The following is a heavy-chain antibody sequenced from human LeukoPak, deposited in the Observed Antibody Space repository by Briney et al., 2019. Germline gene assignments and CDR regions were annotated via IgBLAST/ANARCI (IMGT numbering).Heavy chain of an antibody. V-gene: IGHV3-23*01. CDR2: VSGSGVST. Sequence: GGSLRLSCAASGFTFSSYTFSTYAMSWVRQAPGKGPEWVSAVSGSGVSTYYADSVKGRFTISRDNSKNTLYLQMNGLRAEDTAVYYCAKGVEDSGIYYYYYMDVWGKGTTVTVSS. CDR3: AKGVEDSGIYYYYYMDV. D-gene: IGHD2-15*01. CDR1: GFTFSSYTFSTYA. J-gene: IGHJ6*03.